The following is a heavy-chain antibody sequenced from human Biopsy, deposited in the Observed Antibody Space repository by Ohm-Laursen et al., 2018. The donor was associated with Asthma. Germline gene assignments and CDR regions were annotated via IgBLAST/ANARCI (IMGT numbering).Heavy chain of an antibody. CDR3: AKERYYDFWSGCPI. CDR1: GFTFGNFW. Sequence: GSLRLSCAASGFTFGNFWMSWGRQTPGKGLEWVATINGDGSQKSYVDSVTGRFTISRDNSKNSLHLEMNSLRAEDTAVYYCAKERYYDFWSGCPIWGQGTMVTVSS. D-gene: IGHD3-3*01. V-gene: IGHV3-7*01. J-gene: IGHJ3*02. CDR2: INGDGSQK.